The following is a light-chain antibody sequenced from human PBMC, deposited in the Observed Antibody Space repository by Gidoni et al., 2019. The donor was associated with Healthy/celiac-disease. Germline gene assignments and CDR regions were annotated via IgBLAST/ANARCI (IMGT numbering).Light chain of an antibody. CDR1: SSYVGGYNY. V-gene: IGLV2-14*01. CDR2: EVS. CDR3: RSYTSSSTKV. J-gene: IGLJ1*01. Sequence: QSALTQPASVSGSPGQSITISCTGTSSYVGGYNYVSWYQQHPGKAPKLMIYEVSNRPSGVSNRFSGSKSGNTASLTISGLQAEDEADYYCRSYTSSSTKVFGTGNKVTVL.